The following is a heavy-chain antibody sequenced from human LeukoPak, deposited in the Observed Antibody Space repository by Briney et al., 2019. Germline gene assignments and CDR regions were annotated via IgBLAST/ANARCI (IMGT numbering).Heavy chain of an antibody. J-gene: IGHJ4*02. Sequence: GGSLRLSCAASGFTFSSYWMSWVRRAPGKGLEWLASIKEDGSRIYYVDSVKGRFTISRDNAKNSLYLQMNSLRAEDTAAYYCAQVREVFWGQGTLVIVSS. CDR1: GFTFSSYW. CDR2: IKEDGSRI. V-gene: IGHV3-7*01. CDR3: AQVREVF. D-gene: IGHD2-2*01.